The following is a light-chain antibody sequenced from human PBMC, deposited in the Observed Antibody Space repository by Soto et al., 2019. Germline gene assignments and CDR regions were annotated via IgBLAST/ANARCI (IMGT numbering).Light chain of an antibody. V-gene: IGKV3-20*01. CDR1: QSVSSSY. CDR2: GAS. CDR3: QRDGSSPLT. J-gene: IGKJ1*01. Sequence: EIVLTQSPGTLSLSPGERATLSCRASQSVSSSYLAWYQQKPGQAPRLLFYGASSRATGIPDMFSGSGSGTNFALTISGLEPEGCVVYYCQRDGSSPLTFGQGTKGEIK.